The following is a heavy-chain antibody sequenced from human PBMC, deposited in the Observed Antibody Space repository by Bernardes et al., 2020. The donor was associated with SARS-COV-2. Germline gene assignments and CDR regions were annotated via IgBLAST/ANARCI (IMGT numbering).Heavy chain of an antibody. V-gene: IGHV5-51*01. J-gene: IGHJ4*02. Sequence: GGSLILSCGGSGYNFNTHWVAWVRQVAGKGLEYMGIIYPGDSETKYGPSFQGRVTISADKSINTVYLQWNRLEASDTAMYYCATSPILSGWPFDHWGQGTLITVSS. CDR3: ATSPILSGWPFDH. CDR1: GYNFNTHW. D-gene: IGHD6-19*01. CDR2: IYPGDSET.